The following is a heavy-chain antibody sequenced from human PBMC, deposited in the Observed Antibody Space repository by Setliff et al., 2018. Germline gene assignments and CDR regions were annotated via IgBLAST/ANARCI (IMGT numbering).Heavy chain of an antibody. CDR1: GYTFINYD. J-gene: IGHJ4*02. D-gene: IGHD1-26*01. CDR3: ARGGGYFDY. Sequence: ASVKVSCKASGYTFINYDFNWVRQAPGQGLEWMGWISAYKGNTNYAQKFQGRVTMTTGPSTSTAYLEVLSLRSDDTAVYYCARGGGYFDYWGQGTLVTVSS. CDR2: ISAYKGNT. V-gene: IGHV1-18*01.